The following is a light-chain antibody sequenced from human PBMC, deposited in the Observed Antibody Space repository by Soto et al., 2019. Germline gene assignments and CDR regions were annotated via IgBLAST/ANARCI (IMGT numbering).Light chain of an antibody. J-gene: IGKJ4*01. V-gene: IGKV3-11*01. CDR1: QSVGSY. CDR3: QQRSNLLT. CDR2: DAS. Sequence: EIVLTQSPATLSLSPGERATLSCRASQSVGSYLAWYQQKPGQAPRILIYDASNRATGIPARFSGSGSGTDFTLTISSLEPADFAVYFCQQRSNLLTFGGGTKVEIK.